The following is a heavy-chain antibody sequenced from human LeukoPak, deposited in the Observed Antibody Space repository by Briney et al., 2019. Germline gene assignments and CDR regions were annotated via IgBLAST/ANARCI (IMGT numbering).Heavy chain of an antibody. CDR3: ASSPERGYSYGYYYYGMDV. CDR1: GYTFTGYY. Sequence: ASVKVSCKASGYTFTGYYMHWVRQAPGQGLEWMGWINPNSGGTNYAQKFQGRVTMTRDTSISTAYMELSRLRSDDTAVYYCASSPERGYSYGYYYYGMDVWGQGTTVTVPS. CDR2: INPNSGGT. V-gene: IGHV1-2*02. J-gene: IGHJ6*02. D-gene: IGHD5-18*01.